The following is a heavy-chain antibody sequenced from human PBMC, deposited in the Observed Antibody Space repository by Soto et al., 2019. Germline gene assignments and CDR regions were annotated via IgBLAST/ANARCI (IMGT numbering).Heavy chain of an antibody. V-gene: IGHV4-4*02. Sequence: PSETLSLTCAVSGGSISSSNWWSWVRQPPGKGLEWIGEIYHSGSTNYNPSLKSRVTISVDKSKNQFSLKLNSVTATDTAMYYCAGGTTLIVVSNLDDWGQGTPVTVSS. CDR3: AGGTTLIVVSNLDD. CDR2: IYHSGST. D-gene: IGHD3-22*01. CDR1: GGSISSSNW. J-gene: IGHJ4*02.